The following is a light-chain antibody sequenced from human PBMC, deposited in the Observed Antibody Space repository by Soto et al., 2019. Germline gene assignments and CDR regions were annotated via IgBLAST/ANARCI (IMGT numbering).Light chain of an antibody. Sequence: DIQMTPSPSTLSASVGDRVTITCRASQSISTWLAWYQQKPGKAPKVLIYDASNLESGVPSRFRGSGSGTEFTLTISSLQPDDFATYYCHQYNSYWTFGQGTKVDIK. V-gene: IGKV1-5*01. CDR3: HQYNSYWT. CDR1: QSISTW. J-gene: IGKJ1*01. CDR2: DAS.